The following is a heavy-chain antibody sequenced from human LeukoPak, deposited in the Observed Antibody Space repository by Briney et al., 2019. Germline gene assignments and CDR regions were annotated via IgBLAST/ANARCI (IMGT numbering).Heavy chain of an antibody. J-gene: IGHJ5*02. CDR3: ARDPLFDWSKRGFDNWLDP. CDR2: IIPIFGTA. Sequence: ASVKVSCKASGGTFSSYAISWVRQAPGQGLEWMGGIIPIFGTANYAQKFQGRVTITADESTSTAYMELSSLRSEDTAVYYCARDPLFDWSKRGFDNWLDPWGQGTLVTVSS. V-gene: IGHV1-69*13. CDR1: GGTFSSYA. D-gene: IGHD3-9*01.